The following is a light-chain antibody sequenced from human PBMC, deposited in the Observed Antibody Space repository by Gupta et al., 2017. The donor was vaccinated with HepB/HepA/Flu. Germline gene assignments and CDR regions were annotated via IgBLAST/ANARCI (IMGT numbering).Light chain of an antibody. V-gene: IGKV1-5*03. CDR2: KAS. J-gene: IGKJ1*01. Sequence: DIEMTQSPSTLSASVGDSVTITCRASQSISSWLAWYQQKPEKAPKLLIYKASSLESGVPSRFSGSGSGTEFTFTISSLQPDDFATYYCQQYNSYLWTFGQGTKVEIK. CDR3: QQYNSYLWT. CDR1: QSISSW.